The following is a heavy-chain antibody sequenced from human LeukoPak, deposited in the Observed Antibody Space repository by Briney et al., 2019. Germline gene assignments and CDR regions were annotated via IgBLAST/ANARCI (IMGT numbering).Heavy chain of an antibody. CDR3: AKGSTFYYDSSVYYFYIDV. D-gene: IGHD3-22*01. Sequence: GGSLRLSCAASGFTYSNYAMSWVRQAPGMGLEWVSFISGSGVSIYYADSVKGQFIISRDNSRNTLYLQMDSLRSEDTAVYYCAKGSTFYYDSSVYYFYIDVWGKGTTVTVSS. CDR1: GFTYSNYA. CDR2: ISGSGVSI. V-gene: IGHV3-23*01. J-gene: IGHJ6*03.